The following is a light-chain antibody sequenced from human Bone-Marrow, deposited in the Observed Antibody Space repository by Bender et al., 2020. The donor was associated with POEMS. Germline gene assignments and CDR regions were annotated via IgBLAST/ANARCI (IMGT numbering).Light chain of an antibody. CDR2: INN. CDR1: SSNIGTNP. Sequence: QSVLTQPPSASGTPGPRVTISCSGSSSNIGTNPVTWYQQLPGTAPKLLIYINNQRPSGVPDRFSGSKSDTSASLAISGLQSEDEADYYCAAWEDSLNGWVFGGGTKLTVL. V-gene: IGLV1-44*01. CDR3: AAWEDSLNGWV. J-gene: IGLJ3*02.